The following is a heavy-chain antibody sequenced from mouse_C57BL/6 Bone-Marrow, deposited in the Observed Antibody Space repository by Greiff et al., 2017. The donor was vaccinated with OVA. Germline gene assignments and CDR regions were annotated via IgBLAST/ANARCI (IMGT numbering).Heavy chain of an antibody. J-gene: IGHJ1*03. D-gene: IGHD2-4*01. CDR3: ARYYDYGGDWYFDV. Sequence: QVQLQQPGAELVKPGASVKLSCKASGYTFTSYWMHWVKQRPGRGLEWIGRIDPTGGGTKYNEKFKSKATLTVDKPSSTAYMQLSSLTSEDSAVYYCARYYDYGGDWYFDVWGTGTTVTVSS. CDR1: GYTFTSYW. V-gene: IGHV1-72*01. CDR2: IDPTGGGT.